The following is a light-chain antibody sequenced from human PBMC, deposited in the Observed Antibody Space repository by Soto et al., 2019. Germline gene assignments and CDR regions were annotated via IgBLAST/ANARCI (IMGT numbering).Light chain of an antibody. CDR1: QGISSY. CDR2: AAA. CDR3: QQLNSYPTALT. Sequence: IQLTQSPSSLSASVGDRVTITCRASQGISSYLAWYQQKPGKAPKLLIYAAATLQSGVPSRFSVSGSGTDFTLTIRSLQPEDFATYYCQQLNSYPTALTFGGGTKVEIK. J-gene: IGKJ4*01. V-gene: IGKV1-9*01.